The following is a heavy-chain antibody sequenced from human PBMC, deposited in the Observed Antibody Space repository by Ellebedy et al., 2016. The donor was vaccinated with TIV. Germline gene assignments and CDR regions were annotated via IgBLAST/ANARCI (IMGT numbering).Heavy chain of an antibody. D-gene: IGHD1-1*01. J-gene: IGHJ3*02. V-gene: IGHV3-48*04. Sequence: GGSLRLSCVVSGFTFTPYAMNWVRQAPGKGLEWLSYISGSSLTIYYADSVKGRFIISRDNAGNSLYLQMTSLRAEDTVVYYCARDKAWGNERVNDANDMWGQGTMVIVSP. CDR1: GFTFTPYA. CDR3: ARDKAWGNERVNDANDM. CDR2: ISGSSLTI.